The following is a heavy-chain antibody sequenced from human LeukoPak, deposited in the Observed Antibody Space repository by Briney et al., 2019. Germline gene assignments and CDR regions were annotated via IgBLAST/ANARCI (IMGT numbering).Heavy chain of an antibody. J-gene: IGHJ4*02. V-gene: IGHV3-30*02. Sequence: GGSLRLSCATSGFTFSRYGMHWVRQAPGKGLELVTFIRYDGSNIYYADSVKGRFTVSRDNSKNTLYLQMNSLRPEDTAVYYCAKMGSSWQFDYWGRGTLVTVSS. D-gene: IGHD6-13*01. CDR1: GFTFSRYG. CDR3: AKMGSSWQFDY. CDR2: IRYDGSNI.